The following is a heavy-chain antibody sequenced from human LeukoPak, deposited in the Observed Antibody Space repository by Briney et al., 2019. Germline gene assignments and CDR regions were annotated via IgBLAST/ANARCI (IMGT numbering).Heavy chain of an antibody. CDR2: IKGDGSEK. CDR1: GFSFSSSW. CDR3: ASGSREY. Sequence: GGSLRLSCEGSGFSFSSSWMSWVRQDPGKGLEWVANIKGDGSEKYYVDSVKGRFTISRDNTKNSLYLQMNSLRVEDTAVYYCASGSREYWGQGTLVTVSS. J-gene: IGHJ4*02. V-gene: IGHV3-7*01. D-gene: IGHD1-26*01.